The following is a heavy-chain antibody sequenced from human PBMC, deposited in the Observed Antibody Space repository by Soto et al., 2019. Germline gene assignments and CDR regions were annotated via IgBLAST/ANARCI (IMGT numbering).Heavy chain of an antibody. Sequence: SETLSLTCAVYGGSFSGYYWSWIRQPPGKGLEWIGEINHSGSTNYNPSLKSRVTISVDTSKNQFSLKLSSVTAADTAVYYCARDAYYDFWSGYSHWFDPWGQGTLVTVSS. CDR3: ARDAYYDFWSGYSHWFDP. V-gene: IGHV4-34*01. D-gene: IGHD3-3*01. J-gene: IGHJ5*02. CDR2: INHSGST. CDR1: GGSFSGYY.